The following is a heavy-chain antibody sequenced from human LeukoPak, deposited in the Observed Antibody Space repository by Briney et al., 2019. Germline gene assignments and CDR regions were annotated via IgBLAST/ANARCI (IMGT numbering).Heavy chain of an antibody. J-gene: IGHJ4*02. D-gene: IGHD3-22*01. Sequence: GGSLRLSCAASGFTFSSYWMHWVRQAPGKGLVWVSRINSDGSSTSYADSVKGRFTISRDNAKNTLYLQMNSLRAEDTAVYYCSKDVYYYDSSAYSSLDYWGQGTLVTVSS. CDR1: GFTFSSYW. CDR3: SKDVYYYDSSAYSSLDY. CDR2: INSDGSST. V-gene: IGHV3-74*01.